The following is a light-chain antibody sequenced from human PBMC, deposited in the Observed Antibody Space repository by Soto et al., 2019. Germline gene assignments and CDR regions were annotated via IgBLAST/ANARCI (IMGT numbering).Light chain of an antibody. CDR1: ESVSSN. V-gene: IGKV3-15*01. CDR3: QQYNNWPRT. CDR2: GAS. Sequence: EIGMTQSPAPQSVSPGERATLSCSASESVSSNLAWYQQKPGQAARLLIYGASTRANGIPARFSGSGSGTEFTLIFISLQSEDFAVYYCQQYNNWPRTFGQGTKV. J-gene: IGKJ1*01.